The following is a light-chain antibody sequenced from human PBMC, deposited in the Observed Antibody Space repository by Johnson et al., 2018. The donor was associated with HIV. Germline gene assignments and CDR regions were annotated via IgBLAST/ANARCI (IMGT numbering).Light chain of an antibody. CDR1: SSNIGNNY. Sequence: QSLLTQPPSVSAAPGQKVTISCSGSSSNIGNNYVSWYQQLPGTAPKLLIYENNKRPLGIPDRFSGSKSGTSATLGITGLQTGDEADFYCGTWDTSLSAFVFGTGTKVTV. J-gene: IGLJ1*01. CDR2: ENN. CDR3: GTWDTSLSAFV. V-gene: IGLV1-51*02.